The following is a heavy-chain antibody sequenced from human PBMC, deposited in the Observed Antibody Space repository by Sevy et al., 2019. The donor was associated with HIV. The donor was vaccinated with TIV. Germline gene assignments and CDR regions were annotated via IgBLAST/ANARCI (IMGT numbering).Heavy chain of an antibody. J-gene: IGHJ4*02. D-gene: IGHD1-7*01. CDR3: ARTPIGNYVHYCDY. Sequence: GGSLRLSCAASGFIVTSNYMSWVRQAPGKGLEWVSVIHGAGTTQYADSVKGRFTISRDNSKNTLYLQMNTLRAEDTAVYYCARTPIGNYVHYCDYWGQGTLVTVSS. CDR2: IHGAGTT. V-gene: IGHV3-53*01. CDR1: GFIVTSNY.